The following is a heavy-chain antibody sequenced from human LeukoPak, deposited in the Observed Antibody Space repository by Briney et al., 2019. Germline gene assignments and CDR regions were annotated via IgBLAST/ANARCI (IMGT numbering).Heavy chain of an antibody. J-gene: IGHJ4*02. CDR3: AREPDLGTVHFDY. CDR1: GYTFTSYD. Sequence: GASVKVSCKASGYTFTSYDINWVRQATGQGLEWMGWINPNSGGTNYAQKFQGRVTMTRDTSISTAYMELSRLRSDDTAVYYCAREPDLGTVHFDYWGQGTLVTVSS. D-gene: IGHD1-7*01. CDR2: INPNSGGT. V-gene: IGHV1-2*02.